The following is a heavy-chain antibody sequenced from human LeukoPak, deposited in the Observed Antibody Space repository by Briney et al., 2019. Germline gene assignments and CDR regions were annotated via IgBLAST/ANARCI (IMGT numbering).Heavy chain of an antibody. D-gene: IGHD6-13*01. J-gene: IGHJ6*03. Sequence: SGTLSLTCAVSGGSISSSNWWSWVRQPPGRGLEWIGEIYHSGSTNYNPSLKSRVTISVDKSKNQFSLKLSSATAADTAVYFCARERVSSSTWYSTYYYYFYMDVWGKGTTVTVSS. CDR2: IYHSGST. V-gene: IGHV4-4*02. CDR1: GGSISSSNW. CDR3: ARERVSSSTWYSTYYYYFYMDV.